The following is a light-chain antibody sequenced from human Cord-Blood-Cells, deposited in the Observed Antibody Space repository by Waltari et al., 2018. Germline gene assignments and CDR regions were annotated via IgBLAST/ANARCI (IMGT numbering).Light chain of an antibody. CDR2: DVS. CDR1: SSDVGGHNY. Sequence: QPALTQPASVSGSPGQSITISCTGTSSDVGGHNYVSWYQQHPGKAPKLMIYDVSKRPSGVSNRFSGSKSGNTASLTISGLQAEDEADYYCSSYTSSSTYVFGTGTKVTVL. CDR3: SSYTSSSTYV. J-gene: IGLJ1*01. V-gene: IGLV2-14*01.